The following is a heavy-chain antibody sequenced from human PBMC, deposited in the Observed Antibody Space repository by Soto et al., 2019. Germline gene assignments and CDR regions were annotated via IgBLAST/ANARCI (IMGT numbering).Heavy chain of an antibody. V-gene: IGHV3-30*18. D-gene: IGHD3-22*01. J-gene: IGHJ4*02. CDR1: GFTFSSYG. CDR2: ISYDGSNK. Sequence: GGSLRLSCAASGFTFSSYGMHWVRQAPGKGLEWVAVISYDGSNKYYADSVKGRFTISRDNSKNTLYLQMNSLRAEDTAVYYCAKDRYYYDSSGYLDYWGQGTLVTVSS. CDR3: AKDRYYYDSSGYLDY.